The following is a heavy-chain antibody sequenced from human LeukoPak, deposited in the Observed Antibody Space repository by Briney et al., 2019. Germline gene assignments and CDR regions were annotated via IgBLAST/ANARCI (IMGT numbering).Heavy chain of an antibody. V-gene: IGHV5-51*01. CDR3: ARLDILTGNFGY. J-gene: IGHJ4*02. CDR2: IYPGDSDT. Sequence: GESLNIPFKGSGYSFTSYWIGWVRQLPGKGLEWMGIIYPGDSDTRYSPSFQGQVTMSADKSISTAYLQWRSLKASDTAMYYCARLDILTGNFGYCGQRTLVS. D-gene: IGHD3-9*01. CDR1: GYSFTSYW.